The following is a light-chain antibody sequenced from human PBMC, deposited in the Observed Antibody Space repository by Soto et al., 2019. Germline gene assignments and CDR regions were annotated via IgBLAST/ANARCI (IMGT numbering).Light chain of an antibody. CDR1: SSDVGGYNY. Sequence: SAPTQPPPVSGAPGQSVTISRTRTSSDVGGYNYVSWYQQHPGKAPKLMIYDVSKRPSGVPDRFSGSKSGNTASLTISGLQAEDEADYYCCSYAGSYVFGTGTKVTVL. CDR2: DVS. V-gene: IGLV2-11*01. CDR3: CSYAGSYV. J-gene: IGLJ1*01.